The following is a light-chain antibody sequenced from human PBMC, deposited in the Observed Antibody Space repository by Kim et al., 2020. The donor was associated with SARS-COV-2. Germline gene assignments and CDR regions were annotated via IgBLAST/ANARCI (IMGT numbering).Light chain of an antibody. Sequence: PGERATLSCRASQSVSSYLAWYQPKPGQAPRLLIYVASNRATGIPARFSGSGSGTDFTLTISSLEPEDFAVYYCQQRSNWPPLFTFGPGTKVDIK. CDR2: VAS. V-gene: IGKV3-11*01. J-gene: IGKJ3*01. CDR3: QQRSNWPPLFT. CDR1: QSVSSY.